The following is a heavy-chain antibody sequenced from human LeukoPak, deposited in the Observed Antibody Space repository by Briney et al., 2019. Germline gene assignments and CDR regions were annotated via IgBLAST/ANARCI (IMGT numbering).Heavy chain of an antibody. Sequence: GGSLRLSCAASGFTFSSYSVNWVRQAPGKGLEWVSSISSSSSYIYYADSVKGRFTIPRDNAKNSLYLQMNSLRAEDTAVYYCAREAAAAGADYWGQGTLVTVSS. CDR1: GFTFSSYS. V-gene: IGHV3-21*01. CDR2: ISSSSSYI. CDR3: AREAAAAGADY. J-gene: IGHJ4*02. D-gene: IGHD6-13*01.